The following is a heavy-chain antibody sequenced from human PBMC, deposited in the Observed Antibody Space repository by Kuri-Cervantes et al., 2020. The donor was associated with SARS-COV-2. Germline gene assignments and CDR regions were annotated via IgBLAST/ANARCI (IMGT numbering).Heavy chain of an antibody. D-gene: IGHD2-21*01. CDR1: GFNFSRTD. CDR3: AKDRVGVQDF. Sequence: GGSLRLSCAASGFNFSRTDMHWVRQAPGKGLEWVAVISYDGKHKKCIVSGKGRFTISRDNSQNTLFLQMTSLRSEDTAMYYCAKDRVGVQDFWGQGTLVTVSS. V-gene: IGHV3-30*18. CDR2: ISYDGKHK. J-gene: IGHJ4*02.